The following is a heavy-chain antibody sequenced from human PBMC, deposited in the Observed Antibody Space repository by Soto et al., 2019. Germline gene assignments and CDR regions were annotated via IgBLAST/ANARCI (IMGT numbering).Heavy chain of an antibody. D-gene: IGHD5-18*01. CDR2: ISAYNGNT. V-gene: IGHV1-18*01. Sequence: ASVKVSCKASGYTFTSYGISWVRQAPGQGLEWMGWISAYNGNTNYAQKLQGRVTMTTDTSTSTAYMELRSLRSDDTAVYYCASDWNSYGYPDAFDIWGRGTMVTVSS. J-gene: IGHJ3*02. CDR1: GYTFTSYG. CDR3: ASDWNSYGYPDAFDI.